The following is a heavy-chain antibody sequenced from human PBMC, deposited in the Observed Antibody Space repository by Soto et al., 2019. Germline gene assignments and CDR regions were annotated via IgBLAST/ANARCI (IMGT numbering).Heavy chain of an antibody. CDR2: IYYSGST. Sequence: SETLSLTCTVSGGSVSSGSYYWSWIRQPPGKGLEWIGYIYYSGSTNYNPSLKSRVTISVDTSKNQFSLKLSSVTAADTALSYCAGGGNPGLFDYWGQGTLVTGSS. D-gene: IGHD2-15*01. CDR3: AGGGNPGLFDY. V-gene: IGHV4-61*01. J-gene: IGHJ4*02. CDR1: GGSVSSGSYY.